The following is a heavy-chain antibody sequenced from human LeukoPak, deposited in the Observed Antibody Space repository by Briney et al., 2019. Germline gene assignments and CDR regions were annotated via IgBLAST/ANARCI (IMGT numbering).Heavy chain of an antibody. D-gene: IGHD1-26*01. V-gene: IGHV1-2*02. CDR2: INPNSGGT. CDR1: GYTFTGYY. Sequence: GASVKVSCKASGYTFTGYYMHWVRQAPGQGLEWMGWINPNSGGTNYAQKFQGRATMTRDTSISTAYMELSRLRSDDTAVYYCARDSGGSYPRPAAPDYWGQGTLVTVSS. J-gene: IGHJ4*02. CDR3: ARDSGGSYPRPAAPDY.